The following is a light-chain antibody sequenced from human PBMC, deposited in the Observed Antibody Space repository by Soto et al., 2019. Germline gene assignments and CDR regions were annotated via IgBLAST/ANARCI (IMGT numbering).Light chain of an antibody. CDR3: QQYDKSPWT. Sequence: EIVLTQSPGTLSLSPGEGATLSCRASQSVNSNYLAWFEQKPDQAPRLLIYSTSNRATGIPDRFRGSGSGIDFTLSISRLEPEDFVVYYCQQYDKSPWTFGQGTKVEIK. J-gene: IGKJ1*01. CDR1: QSVNSNY. V-gene: IGKV3-20*01. CDR2: STS.